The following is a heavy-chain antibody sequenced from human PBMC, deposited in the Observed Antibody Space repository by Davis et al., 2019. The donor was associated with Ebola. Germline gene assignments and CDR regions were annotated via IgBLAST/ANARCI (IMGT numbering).Heavy chain of an antibody. CDR2: INNDGSDT. Sequence: PWGSLRLSCAASGFTFSSKWMHWVRQAPGKGLVWVSRINNDGSDTNYADSVKGRFTISRDNAKNTLYLQMNSLRAEDTAVYYCARGGCSSTSCLDYWGQGTLVTVSS. CDR1: GFTFSSKW. D-gene: IGHD2-2*01. CDR3: ARGGCSSTSCLDY. V-gene: IGHV3-74*01. J-gene: IGHJ4*02.